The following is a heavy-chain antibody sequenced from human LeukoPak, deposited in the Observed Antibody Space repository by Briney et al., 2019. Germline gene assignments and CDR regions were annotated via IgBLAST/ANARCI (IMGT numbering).Heavy chain of an antibody. V-gene: IGHV3-23*01. Sequence: GGSLRLSCAASGFTFSSYAMSWVRQAPGKGLEWVSAISGSGGSTYYADSVKGRFTISRDDSKNTLYLQMNSLRAEDTAVYYCAKGLTFLGGPTGNSYYFYGMDVWGQGTTVTVSS. CDR1: GFTFSSYA. D-gene: IGHD4-23*01. CDR2: ISGSGGST. CDR3: AKGLTFLGGPTGNSYYFYGMDV. J-gene: IGHJ6*02.